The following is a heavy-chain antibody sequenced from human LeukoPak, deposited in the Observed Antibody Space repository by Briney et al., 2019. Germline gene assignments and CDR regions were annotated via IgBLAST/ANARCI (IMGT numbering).Heavy chain of an antibody. Sequence: ASVKVSCKASGYTFTSYYMHWVRQAPGQGLEWMGIINPSGGSTSYAQKLQGRVTMTTDTSTSTAYMELRSLRSDDTAVYYCARWAYYDILTGYYCPDYWGQGTLVTVSS. CDR1: GYTFTSYY. D-gene: IGHD3-9*01. V-gene: IGHV1-46*01. CDR3: ARWAYYDILTGYYCPDY. J-gene: IGHJ4*02. CDR2: INPSGGST.